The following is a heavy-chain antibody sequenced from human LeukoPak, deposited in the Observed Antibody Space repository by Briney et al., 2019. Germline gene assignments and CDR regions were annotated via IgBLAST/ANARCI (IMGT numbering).Heavy chain of an antibody. CDR1: GFTFSSYG. V-gene: IGHV3-30*02. Sequence: WGSLSNSCAASGFTFSSYGMHWVRQAPGKGLEWVAFIRYDGSNKYYADSVKGRFTISRDNSKNTLYLQMNSLRAEDTAVYYCAKDPSYDSSGYYYVPKYYFDEWGHGHLVTVSS. CDR3: AKDPSYDSSGYYYVPKYYFDE. CDR2: IRYDGSNK. J-gene: IGHJ4*03. D-gene: IGHD3-22*01.